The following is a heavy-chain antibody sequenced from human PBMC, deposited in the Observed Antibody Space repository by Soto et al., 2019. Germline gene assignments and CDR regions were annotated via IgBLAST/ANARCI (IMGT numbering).Heavy chain of an antibody. CDR3: ASSRNYYDSSGYDYRDY. D-gene: IGHD3-22*01. V-gene: IGHV3-74*01. J-gene: IGHJ4*02. CDR1: GFTFSSYW. CDR2: INSDGSST. Sequence: GGSLRLSCAASGFTFSSYWMHWVRQAPGKGLVWVSRINSDGSSTSYADSVKGRFTISRDNAKNTLYLQMNSLRAEDTAVYYCASSRNYYDSSGYDYRDYWGQGTLVTVSS.